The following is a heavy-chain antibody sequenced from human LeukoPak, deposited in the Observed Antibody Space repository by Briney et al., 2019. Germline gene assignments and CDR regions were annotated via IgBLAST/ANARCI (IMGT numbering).Heavy chain of an antibody. CDR3: ASYDSSGYYQYFDY. Sequence: GGSLRLSCAASGFTFSSYAMSWVRQAPGKGLEWVSAISGSGGSTYYADSVKGRFTISRDNSKNALYLQMNSLRAEDTAVYYCASYDSSGYYQYFDYWGQGTLVTVSS. J-gene: IGHJ4*02. D-gene: IGHD3-22*01. V-gene: IGHV3-23*01. CDR1: GFTFSSYA. CDR2: ISGSGGST.